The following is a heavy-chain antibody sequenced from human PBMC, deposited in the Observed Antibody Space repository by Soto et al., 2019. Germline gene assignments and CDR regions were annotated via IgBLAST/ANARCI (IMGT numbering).Heavy chain of an antibody. CDR3: ARENCSGGSCYFNLGAQGGAFDI. D-gene: IGHD2-15*01. Sequence: QVQLVQSGAEVKKPGSSVKVSCKASGGTFSSYAISWVRQAPGQGLEWMGGIIPIFGTANYAQEFQGRVTITADESTSTAYMELSSLRSEDTAVYYCARENCSGGSCYFNLGAQGGAFDIWGQGTMVTVSS. J-gene: IGHJ3*02. V-gene: IGHV1-69*01. CDR2: IIPIFGTA. CDR1: GGTFSSYA.